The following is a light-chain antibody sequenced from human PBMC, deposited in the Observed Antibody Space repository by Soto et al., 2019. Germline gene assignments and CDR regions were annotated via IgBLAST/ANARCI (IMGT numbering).Light chain of an antibody. CDR2: EAS. CDR3: QEYSTYSRT. Sequence: DIQMTQSPSTLSASVGDRVTITCRASQSIGSWLAWYQQKPGKAPKLLIYEASTLETWVPSRFSGSGSGTEFTLTISSLQPDDFATYYCQEYSTYSRTFGQGTEMEI. CDR1: QSIGSW. V-gene: IGKV1-5*03. J-gene: IGKJ1*01.